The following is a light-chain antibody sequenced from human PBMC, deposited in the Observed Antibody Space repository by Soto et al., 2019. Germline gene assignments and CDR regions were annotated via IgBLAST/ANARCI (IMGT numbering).Light chain of an antibody. J-gene: IGKJ3*01. CDR3: ESSPEIS. Sequence: DIVLTQSPGTLSLSPGERATLSCRASQTISDNYLAWYQQKPGQSPRLLISGASIRAPGIPDRFSGSGSETDFTLTISRLEPEDFAFYYCESSPEISFGPGTKVDIK. CDR2: GAS. V-gene: IGKV3-20*01. CDR1: QTISDNY.